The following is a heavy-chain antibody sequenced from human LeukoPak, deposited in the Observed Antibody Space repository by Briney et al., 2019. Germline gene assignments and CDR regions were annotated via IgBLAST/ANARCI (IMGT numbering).Heavy chain of an antibody. CDR3: ARGRRDYSNYEGTLEY. V-gene: IGHV3-48*01. CDR2: ISTSSRTI. Sequence: PGGSLRLSCAASGFTFSSYTMDWVRQAPGKGLEWVAYISTSSRTIYYADSVKGRFTISRDDAKNSPSLHMDSLRAEDTAVYYCARGRRDYSNYEGTLEYWGQGTLVTVSS. J-gene: IGHJ4*02. D-gene: IGHD4-11*01. CDR1: GFTFSSYT.